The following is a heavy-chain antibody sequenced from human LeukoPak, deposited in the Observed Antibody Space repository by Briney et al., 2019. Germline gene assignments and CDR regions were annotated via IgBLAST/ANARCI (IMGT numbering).Heavy chain of an antibody. CDR2: IKSKTDGGTT. Sequence: TGGSLRLSCAASGFTFSNAWMNWVRQAPVKGLEWVGRIKSKTDGGTTDYAAPVKGRFTISRDDSKNTLYLQMNSLKTEDTAVYYCTTDLPYYYDSSGYYFTDDFDYWGQGTLVTVSS. D-gene: IGHD3-22*01. J-gene: IGHJ4*02. CDR1: GFTFSNAW. CDR3: TTDLPYYYDSSGYYFTDDFDY. V-gene: IGHV3-15*07.